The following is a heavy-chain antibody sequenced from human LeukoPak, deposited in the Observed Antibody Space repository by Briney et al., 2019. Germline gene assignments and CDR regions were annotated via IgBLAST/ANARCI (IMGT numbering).Heavy chain of an antibody. J-gene: IGHJ4*02. CDR3: TTDSSYRITMVRGVIIKMKDLDY. D-gene: IGHD3-10*01. CDR1: GFTFGNAW. CDR2: NKSKTDGGTR. V-gene: IGHV3-15*01. Sequence: GGSLRLSCAASGFTFGNAWMSWVRQAPGKGLEWVGRNKSKTDGGTRDYAAPVKGRFTISRDDSKNTLYLQMNSLKTEDTAVYYCTTDSSYRITMVRGVIIKMKDLDYWGQGTLVTVSS.